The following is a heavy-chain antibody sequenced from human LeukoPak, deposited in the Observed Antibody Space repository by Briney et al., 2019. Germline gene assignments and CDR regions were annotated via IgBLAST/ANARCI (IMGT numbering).Heavy chain of an antibody. D-gene: IGHD2-2*02. Sequence: PGGSLRLSCAASGFTFSSYAMSWVRQAPGKGLEWASDISGSGGSTYYADSVKGRFTISRDKSKNTLYLQMNSLRVDDTAVYYCAKFAQYCSSTSCYKDYYYGMDVWGQGTTVTVSS. CDR3: AKFAQYCSSTSCYKDYYYGMDV. CDR2: ISGSGGST. V-gene: IGHV3-23*01. J-gene: IGHJ6*02. CDR1: GFTFSSYA.